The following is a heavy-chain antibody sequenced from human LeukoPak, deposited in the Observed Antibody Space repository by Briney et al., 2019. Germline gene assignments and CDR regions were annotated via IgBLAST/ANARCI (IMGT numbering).Heavy chain of an antibody. Sequence: GGSLRLSCAASGFTFSSYAMSWVRQAPGKGLEWVSAISGSGGSTYYADSVKGRFTISRDNSKNTLYLQMNSPRAEDTAVYYCARVGYYDSSGYYSPFDYWGQGTLVTVSS. D-gene: IGHD3-22*01. J-gene: IGHJ4*02. CDR2: ISGSGGST. CDR1: GFTFSSYA. CDR3: ARVGYYDSSGYYSPFDY. V-gene: IGHV3-23*01.